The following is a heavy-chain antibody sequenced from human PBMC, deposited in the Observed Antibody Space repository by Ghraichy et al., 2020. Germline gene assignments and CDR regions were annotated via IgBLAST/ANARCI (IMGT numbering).Heavy chain of an antibody. J-gene: IGHJ5*02. CDR3: SKAWGFCSGGTCPSYKWFDP. D-gene: IGHD2-15*01. V-gene: IGHV3-23*01. CDR1: GFTFSSYE. CDR2: ISGGGGNT. Sequence: GESLNISCAASGFTFSSYEMTWVRQAPGKGLEWVSTISGGGGNTYYGDSVKGRFTVSRDNSHNTMSLQMNSLRAEDTALYYCSKAWGFCSGGTCPSYKWFDPWGPGPLVTVSS.